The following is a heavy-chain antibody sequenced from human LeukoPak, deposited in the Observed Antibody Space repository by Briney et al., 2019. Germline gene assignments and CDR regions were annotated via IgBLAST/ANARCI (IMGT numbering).Heavy chain of an antibody. CDR2: INPSGGST. J-gene: IGHJ4*02. V-gene: IGHV1-46*01. Sequence: GASVKVSCKASGYTFTSYYMHWVRQAPGQGLEWMGIINPSGGSTSYAQKFQGRVTMTRDTSTSTVYMELSSLRSEDTAVFYCARDSSLILTGSGIDYWGQGTLVTVSS. D-gene: IGHD3-9*01. CDR3: ARDSSLILTGSGIDY. CDR1: GYTFTSYY.